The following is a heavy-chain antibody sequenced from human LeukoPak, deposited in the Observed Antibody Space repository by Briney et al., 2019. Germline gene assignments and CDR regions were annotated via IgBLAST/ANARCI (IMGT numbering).Heavy chain of an antibody. V-gene: IGHV4-4*02. CDR2: IYHSGST. CDR1: GGSISSSNW. Sequence: SETLSLTCAVSGGSISSSNWWSWVRQPPGKGLEWIGEIYHSGSTNYNPSLKSRVTISVDKSKNQFSLKLSSATAADTAVYYCARVPIYYDTFDYWGQGTLVTVSS. D-gene: IGHD3-22*01. J-gene: IGHJ4*02. CDR3: ARVPIYYDTFDY.